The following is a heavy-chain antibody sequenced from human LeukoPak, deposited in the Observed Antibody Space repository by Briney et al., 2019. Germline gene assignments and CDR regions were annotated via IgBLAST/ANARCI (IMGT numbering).Heavy chain of an antibody. CDR3: ARLHARKHYFDY. Sequence: ASVKVSCTASGYTFTRYGISWVRQAPGQGLEWMGWISAYNGNTNYAQKLQGRVTMTTDTSTSTAYMELRSLRSDDTAVYYCARLHARKHYFDYWGQGTLVTVSS. CDR2: ISAYNGNT. V-gene: IGHV1-18*01. CDR1: GYTFTRYG. J-gene: IGHJ4*02. D-gene: IGHD1-14*01.